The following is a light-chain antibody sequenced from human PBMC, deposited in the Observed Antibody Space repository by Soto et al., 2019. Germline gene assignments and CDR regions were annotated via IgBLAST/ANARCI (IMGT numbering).Light chain of an antibody. Sequence: QLVLTQSPSASASLGASVKLTCTLSSGHSSYAIAWHQLLPEKGPRFLMKLTSDGSHSKGDGIPDRFSGSSSGAERYHTISSLQSVDEADDYCQTWGTGINWVFGGGTKLTVL. CDR3: QTWGTGINWV. CDR2: LTSDGSH. CDR1: SGHSSYA. J-gene: IGLJ3*02. V-gene: IGLV4-69*01.